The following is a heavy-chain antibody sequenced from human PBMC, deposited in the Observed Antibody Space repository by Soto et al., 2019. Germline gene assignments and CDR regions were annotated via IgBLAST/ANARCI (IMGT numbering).Heavy chain of an antibody. D-gene: IGHD3-22*01. J-gene: IGHJ4*02. CDR3: ARGDYYDHSGYSNFDY. CDR2: IYYSGSTSYGST. CDR1: GASVISTNYY. Sequence: SETLSLTCTVSGASVISTNYYWSWIRQPPGKGLEWIGYIYYSGSTSYGSTNYNPSLKSRVTISVDTSKNQFSLKMYSVTAADTAVYYCARGDYYDHSGYSNFDYWGLGTLVTVSS. V-gene: IGHV4-61*01.